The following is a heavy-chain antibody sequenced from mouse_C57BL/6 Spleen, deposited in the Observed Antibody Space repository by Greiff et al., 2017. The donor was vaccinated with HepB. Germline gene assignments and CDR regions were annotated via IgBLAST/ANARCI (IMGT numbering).Heavy chain of an antibody. Sequence: DVMLVESGEGLVKPGGSLKLSCAASGFTFSSYAMSWVRQTPEKRLEWVAYISSGGDYIYYADTVKGRFTISRDNARNTLYLQMSSLKSEDTAMYYCTRGGSNYDSPYWYFDVWGTGTTVTVSS. CDR2: ISSGGDYI. V-gene: IGHV5-9-1*02. D-gene: IGHD2-4*01. J-gene: IGHJ1*03. CDR3: TRGGSNYDSPYWYFDV. CDR1: GFTFSSYA.